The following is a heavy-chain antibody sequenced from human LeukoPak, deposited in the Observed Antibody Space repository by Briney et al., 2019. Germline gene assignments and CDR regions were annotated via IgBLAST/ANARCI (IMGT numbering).Heavy chain of an antibody. CDR3: ARETMVLDYYYYYGMDV. V-gene: IGHV1-18*01. CDR1: GYTFTNYY. Sequence: GASVKVSCKASGYTFTNYYMHWVRQAPGQGLEWMGWISAYNGNTNYAQKLQGRVTMTTDTSTSTAYMELRSLRSDDTAVYYCARETMVLDYYYYYGMDVWGQGTTVTVSS. CDR2: ISAYNGNT. D-gene: IGHD3-10*01. J-gene: IGHJ6*02.